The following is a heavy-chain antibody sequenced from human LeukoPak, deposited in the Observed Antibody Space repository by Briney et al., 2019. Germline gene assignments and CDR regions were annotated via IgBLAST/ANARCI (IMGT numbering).Heavy chain of an antibody. CDR1: GYTFTSYD. D-gene: IGHD2-2*01. Sequence: GASVKVSCKASGYTFTSYDINWVRQATGQGLEWMGWMNPNSGNTGYAQKFQGRVTMTRNTSISTAYMELSSLRAEDTAVYYCARDFEPAADPCDYWGQGTLVTVSS. J-gene: IGHJ4*02. V-gene: IGHV1-8*01. CDR2: MNPNSGNT. CDR3: ARDFEPAADPCDY.